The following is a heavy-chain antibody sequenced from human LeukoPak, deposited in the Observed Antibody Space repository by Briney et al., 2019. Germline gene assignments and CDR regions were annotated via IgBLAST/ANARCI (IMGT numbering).Heavy chain of an antibody. D-gene: IGHD3-10*01. Sequence: GGSLRLSCAASGFTFSDYYMSWIRQAPGKGLEWVSYISSSGSTIYYADSVKGRFTISRDNSKNTLYLQMNSLRVEDTAVYYCAKDLLGETIMSSFDIWGLGTAVTVSS. V-gene: IGHV3-11*01. CDR2: ISSSGSTI. J-gene: IGHJ3*02. CDR1: GFTFSDYY. CDR3: AKDLLGETIMSSFDI.